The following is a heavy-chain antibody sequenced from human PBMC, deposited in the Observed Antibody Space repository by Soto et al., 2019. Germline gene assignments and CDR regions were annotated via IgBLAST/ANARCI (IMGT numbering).Heavy chain of an antibody. D-gene: IGHD3-9*01. V-gene: IGHV3-30*03. CDR3: ARPGGPSYYDILTGYYPFDY. J-gene: IGHJ4*02. CDR1: GFTFSSYG. CDR2: ISYDGSNK. Sequence: GSLRLSCAASGFTFSSYGMHWVRQAPGKGLEWVAVISYDGSNKYYADSVKGRFTISRDNSKNTLYLQMNSLRAEDTAVYYCARPGGPSYYDILTGYYPFDYWGQGT.